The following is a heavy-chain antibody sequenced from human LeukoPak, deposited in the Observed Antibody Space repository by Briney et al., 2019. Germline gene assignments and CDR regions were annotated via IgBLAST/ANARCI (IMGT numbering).Heavy chain of an antibody. D-gene: IGHD2-15*01. CDR3: ARLWSSGDFDY. V-gene: IGHV3-21*01. J-gene: IGHJ4*02. CDR1: GFTFSSYE. Sequence: PGGSLRLSCAASGFTFSSYEMNWVRQAPGKGLEWVSSISSSSSYIYYADSVKGRFTISRDNAKNSLYLQTNSLRAEETAVYYCARLWSSGDFDYWGQGTLVTVSS. CDR2: ISSSSSYI.